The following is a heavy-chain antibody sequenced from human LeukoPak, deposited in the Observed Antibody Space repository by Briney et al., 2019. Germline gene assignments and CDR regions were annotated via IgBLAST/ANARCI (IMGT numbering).Heavy chain of an antibody. CDR1: GDSINSYY. V-gene: IGHV4-4*09. D-gene: IGHD3-3*01. CDR3: ARLQNSDFWSGYLHNWFDP. Sequence: SETLSLTCTVSGDSINSYYWTWIRQTPGNGLEWIGYIYTSGHANYNPSPKSPVTTSVDTSTNQFSLRLTSAIAADTAVYYCARLQNSDFWSGYLHNWFDPWGQGTLVTVSS. CDR2: IYTSGHA. J-gene: IGHJ5*02.